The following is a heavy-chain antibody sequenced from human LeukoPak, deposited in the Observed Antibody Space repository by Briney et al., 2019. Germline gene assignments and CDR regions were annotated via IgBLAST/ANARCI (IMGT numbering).Heavy chain of an antibody. D-gene: IGHD6-13*01. Sequence: GGSLRLSCAASGFTFSSYSVNWVRQAPGKGLEWVSSISSSSSYIYYADSLKGRFTISRDNAKNSLYLQMNSLRAEDTAVYYCARDTGYSSSWYTLYYYMDVWGKGTTVTISS. CDR2: ISSSSSYI. CDR1: GFTFSSYS. V-gene: IGHV3-21*01. CDR3: ARDTGYSSSWYTLYYYMDV. J-gene: IGHJ6*03.